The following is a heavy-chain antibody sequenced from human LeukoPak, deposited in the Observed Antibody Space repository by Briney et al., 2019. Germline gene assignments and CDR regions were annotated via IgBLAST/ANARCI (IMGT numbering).Heavy chain of an antibody. CDR3: AADRWVGATTFDY. J-gene: IGHJ4*02. D-gene: IGHD1-26*01. Sequence: SVKVSCKASGFTFTSSAMQWVRQGRGQRLEWIGWIVVGSGNANYAQKFQERVTITRDMSTSTAYMELSSLRSEDTAVYYCAADRWVGATTFDYWGQGTLVTVSS. CDR1: GFTFTSSA. V-gene: IGHV1-58*02. CDR2: IVVGSGNA.